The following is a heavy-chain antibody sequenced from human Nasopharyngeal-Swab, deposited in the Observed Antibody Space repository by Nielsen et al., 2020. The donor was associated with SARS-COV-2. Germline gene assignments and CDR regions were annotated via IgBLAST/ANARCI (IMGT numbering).Heavy chain of an antibody. Sequence: SETLSLTCAVYGGSFSGYFWSWIRQPPGKGLEWIGEINHSGSTNYTPSLKSRVTISVDTSKNQFSLKLSSVTAADTAAYYCARYRQYRGYYYYGMDVWGQGTTVTVSS. J-gene: IGHJ6*02. CDR1: GGSFSGYF. CDR2: INHSGST. CDR3: ARYRQYRGYYYYGMDV. D-gene: IGHD6-13*01. V-gene: IGHV4-34*01.